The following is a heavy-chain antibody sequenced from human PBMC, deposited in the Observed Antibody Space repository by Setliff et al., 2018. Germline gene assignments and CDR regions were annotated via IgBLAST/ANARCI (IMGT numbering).Heavy chain of an antibody. D-gene: IGHD3-22*01. J-gene: IGHJ4*02. CDR2: IYPGDSDT. Sequence: GASLKISCKGSGYTFTNYWIGWVRQMPGKGLEWMGLIYPGDSDTRYSPSFQGQVTISADRSISTAYLQWRSLKASDTAMYYCARGYDSGGWNYWGQGTLVTVSS. V-gene: IGHV5-51*01. CDR1: GYTFTNYW. CDR3: ARGYDSGGWNY.